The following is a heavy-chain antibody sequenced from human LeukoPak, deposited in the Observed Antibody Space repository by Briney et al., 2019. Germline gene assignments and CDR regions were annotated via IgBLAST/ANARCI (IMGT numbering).Heavy chain of an antibody. CDR2: MNPNSGNT. J-gene: IGHJ4*02. Sequence: ASVKVSCKASGYTFTSYDINWVRQATGQGLEWMGWMNPNSGNTGCAQKFQGRVTMTRSTSIGTAYLELSSLRSEDSAVYYCARMVRGEKYFDYWGQGTLVTVSS. V-gene: IGHV1-8*01. CDR1: GYTFTSYD. CDR3: ARMVRGEKYFDY. D-gene: IGHD3-10*01.